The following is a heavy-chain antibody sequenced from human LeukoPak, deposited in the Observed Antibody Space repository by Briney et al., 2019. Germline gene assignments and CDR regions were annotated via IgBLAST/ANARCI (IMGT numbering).Heavy chain of an antibody. J-gene: IGHJ4*02. CDR1: GFTFSSYA. V-gene: IGHV3-48*01. D-gene: IGHD3-22*01. CDR2: ISSSSSTI. Sequence: GGSLRLSCAASGFTFSSYAMSWVRQAPGKGLEWVSYISSSSSTIYYADSVKGRFTISRDNAKNSLYLQMNSLRAEDTAVYYCARGSTYYDSSGQVPFDYWGQGTLVTVSS. CDR3: ARGSTYYDSSGQVPFDY.